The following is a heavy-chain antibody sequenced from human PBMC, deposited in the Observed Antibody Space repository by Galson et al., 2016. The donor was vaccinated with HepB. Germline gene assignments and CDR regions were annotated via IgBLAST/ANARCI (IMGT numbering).Heavy chain of an antibody. CDR3: ARDIRSDLRSVLRPMAGLVVFYGLDV. J-gene: IGHJ6*02. CDR2: ISGSGNNK. Sequence: SLRLSCAASGLTFTYYEMNWVRQAPGKGLEWVSYISGSGNNKYYADSVRGRFTVSRDNARNSVYLLMNSLRAEDTAIYYCARDIRSDLRSVLRPMAGLVVFYGLDVWGQGTTVTVSS. D-gene: IGHD3-3*01. V-gene: IGHV3-48*03. CDR1: GLTFTYYE.